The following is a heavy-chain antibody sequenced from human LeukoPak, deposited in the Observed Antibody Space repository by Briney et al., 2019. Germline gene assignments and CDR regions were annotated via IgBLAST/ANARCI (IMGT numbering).Heavy chain of an antibody. CDR2: IIPILGIA. J-gene: IGHJ4*02. V-gene: IGHV1-69*04. Sequence: SVKVSFKASGGTFSSYAISWVRQAPGQGLEWMGRIIPILGIANYAQKFQGRVTITADKSTSTAYMELSSLRSEDTAVYYCASFPDQTTFFDYWGQGTLVTVSS. CDR1: GGTFSSYA. D-gene: IGHD4-11*01. CDR3: ASFPDQTTFFDY.